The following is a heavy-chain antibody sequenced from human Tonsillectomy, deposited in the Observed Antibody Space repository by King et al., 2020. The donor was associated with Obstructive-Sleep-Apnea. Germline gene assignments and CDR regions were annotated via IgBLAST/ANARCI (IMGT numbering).Heavy chain of an antibody. V-gene: IGHV4-30-4*01. CDR3: ARVDSGSYYPFDY. D-gene: IGHD1-26*01. J-gene: IGHJ4*02. Sequence: QLQESGPGLVKPSQTLSLTCTVSGGSISSGDYYWSWIRQPPGKGLEWIGYIYYSGSTYYTPSLKSRVTISVETSKNQFSLNLSSVTDADTAVEYCARVDSGSYYPFDYWGQGTLVTVSS. CDR1: GGSISSGDYY. CDR2: IYYSGST.